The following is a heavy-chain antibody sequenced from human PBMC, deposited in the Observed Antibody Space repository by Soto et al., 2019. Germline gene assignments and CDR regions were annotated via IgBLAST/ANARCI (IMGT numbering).Heavy chain of an antibody. CDR2: MAPFSGNT. CDR3: ARGLCTGGTCYGRTFDL. Sequence: VQLVQSGAEMKKPGASVKVACKASGYTFTSFDISWLRQAPGQGLEWMGWMAPFSGNTGSAQKFQGSISLTRNTARNTAYMELTGLTSDDTAMYYWARGLCTGGTCYGRTFDLWGQGTGVTVSS. J-gene: IGHJ3*01. V-gene: IGHV1-8*01. CDR1: GYTFTSFD. D-gene: IGHD2-15*01.